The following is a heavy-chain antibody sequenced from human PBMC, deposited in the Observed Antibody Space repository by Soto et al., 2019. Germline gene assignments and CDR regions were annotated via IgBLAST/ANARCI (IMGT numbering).Heavy chain of an antibody. V-gene: IGHV4-59*01. CDR3: AKYFPSDEGGYKLAF. CDR1: GGSITNCY. J-gene: IGHJ4*02. CDR2: VYYSGST. D-gene: IGHD5-12*01. Sequence: SETLSLTCTISGGSITNCYWSWSRQPPGKGLEWIGYVYYSGSTKYNPSLESRVTIPADTSKNQFSLRVNSVTAADTAVYYGAKYFPSDEGGYKLAFWGQGILVNVS.